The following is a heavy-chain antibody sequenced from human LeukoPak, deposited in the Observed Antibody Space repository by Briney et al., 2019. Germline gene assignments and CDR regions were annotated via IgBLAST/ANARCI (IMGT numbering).Heavy chain of an antibody. CDR1: GGSISSSSYY. V-gene: IGHV4-39*01. Sequence: PSETLSLTCTVSGGSISSSSYYWGWSRQPPGKGLEWIGSIYYSGSTYYNPSLKSRVTISVDTSKNQFSLKLSSVTAADTAVYYCARQTYYYDSSGYGFDYWGQGTLVTVSS. D-gene: IGHD3-22*01. CDR2: IYYSGST. CDR3: ARQTYYYDSSGYGFDY. J-gene: IGHJ4*02.